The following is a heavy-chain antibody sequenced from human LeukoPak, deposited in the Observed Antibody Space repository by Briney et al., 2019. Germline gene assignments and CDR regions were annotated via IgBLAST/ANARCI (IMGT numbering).Heavy chain of an antibody. Sequence: GGSLRLSCAASGFTFSDYYMSWIRQAPGKGLESVSYISSSGSTIYYADSVKGRFTISRDNAKNSLYLQMNSLRAEDTAVYYCARNGIYGDGSYYFDYWGQGNLVTVSS. D-gene: IGHD4-17*01. CDR3: ARNGIYGDGSYYFDY. CDR1: GFTFSDYY. J-gene: IGHJ4*02. V-gene: IGHV3-11*04. CDR2: ISSSGSTI.